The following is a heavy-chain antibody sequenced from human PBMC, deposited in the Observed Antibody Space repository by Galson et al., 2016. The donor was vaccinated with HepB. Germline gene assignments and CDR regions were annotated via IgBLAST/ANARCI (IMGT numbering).Heavy chain of an antibody. CDR2: ISGGGDTT. D-gene: IGHD3-16*02. J-gene: IGHJ4*02. CDR3: ATVDDTSLLDH. Sequence: SLRLSCAASGFAFTSYAMSWVRQAPGKGLEWVSSISGGGDTTYYADSVRGRFTISRDHSKNTLFLQMDSLRAGDTAVYYCATVDDTSLLDHWGQGTRVTVSS. V-gene: IGHV3-23*01. CDR1: GFAFTSYA.